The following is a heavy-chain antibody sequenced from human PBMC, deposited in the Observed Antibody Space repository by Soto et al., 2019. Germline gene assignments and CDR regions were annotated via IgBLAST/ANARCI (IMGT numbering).Heavy chain of an antibody. D-gene: IGHD5-18*01. CDR1: GDSINNYY. V-gene: IGHV4-59*12. Sequence: SETLSLTCTVSGDSINNYYWSWIRQPPGKGLEWIGYVHYSGSTNYNPSLKSRVTMSVDTSKNQFSLKLSSVTAADTAVYYCARLSGYSYSSGDFGYWGQGTLVTVSS. CDR2: VHYSGST. J-gene: IGHJ4*02. CDR3: ARLSGYSYSSGDFGY.